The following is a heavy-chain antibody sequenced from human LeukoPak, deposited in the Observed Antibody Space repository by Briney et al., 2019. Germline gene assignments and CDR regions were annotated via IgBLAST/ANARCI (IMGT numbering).Heavy chain of an antibody. V-gene: IGHV3-23*01. D-gene: IGHD2-21*02. CDR3: AKCVSSTGVCLNFDY. CDR1: GFTFFNYA. J-gene: IGHJ4*02. CDR2: IGSDSAT. Sequence: GGSLRLSCEASGFTFFNYAMSWVRQAPGKGLQWVSGIGSDSATFYTDSVKGRFTISRDNSKNTVYLHIDSLGAEDTAVYYCAKCVSSTGVCLNFDYWGQGILVAVST.